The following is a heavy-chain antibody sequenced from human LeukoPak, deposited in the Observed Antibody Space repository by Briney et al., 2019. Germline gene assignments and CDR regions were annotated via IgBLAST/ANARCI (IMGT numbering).Heavy chain of an antibody. J-gene: IGHJ4*02. CDR2: INHSGST. CDR3: ARVYSSGWYLVFDY. V-gene: IGHV4-34*01. Sequence: SETLSLTCAVYGGSFSGYYWSWIRQPPGKGLEWIGEINHSGSTNYNPSLKSRVTISVDTSKNQFSLKLSSVTAADTAVYYCARVYSSGWYLVFDYWGQGTLVTVSS. D-gene: IGHD6-19*01. CDR1: GGSFSGYY.